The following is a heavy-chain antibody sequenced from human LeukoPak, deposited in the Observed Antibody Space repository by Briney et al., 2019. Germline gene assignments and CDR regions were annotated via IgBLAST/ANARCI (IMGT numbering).Heavy chain of an antibody. J-gene: IGHJ4*02. CDR3: AKTIRTRRTGIAARPRYPVEFVVDY. CDR2: ISYDGSNK. Sequence: GGSLRLSCAASGFTFSSYGMHWVRQAPGKGLEWVAVISYDGSNKYYADSVKGRFTISRDNSKNTLYLQMSSLRAEDTAVYYCAKTIRTRRTGIAARPRYPVEFVVDYWGQGTLVTVSS. V-gene: IGHV3-30*18. D-gene: IGHD6-6*01. CDR1: GFTFSSYG.